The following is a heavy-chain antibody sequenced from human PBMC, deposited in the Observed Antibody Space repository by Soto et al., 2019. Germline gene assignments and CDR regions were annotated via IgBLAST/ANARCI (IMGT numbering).Heavy chain of an antibody. CDR2: ISAYNANA. J-gene: IGHJ4*02. V-gene: IGHV1-18*01. CDR3: ARENSYFDY. Sequence: QIQLLQSGAEVKKPGASVKVTCKASGCTFRNFGISWVRQAPGQGLEWMGWISAYNANANYAQKFQGRLTMTADTSPSTAYMELRSLRSDDTAVYYCARENSYFDYWGQGTLVTVSS. CDR1: GCTFRNFG.